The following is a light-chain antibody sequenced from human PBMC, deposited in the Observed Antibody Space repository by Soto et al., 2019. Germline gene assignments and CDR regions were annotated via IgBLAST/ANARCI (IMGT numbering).Light chain of an antibody. CDR3: QAWDSSTVV. CDR2: QDT. Sequence: SYELTQPPSVSVSPGQTASITCSGDKWGDKYVCWYQQKPGQSPVLVIYQDTKRPSGIPERLSGSNTGNTATLTISGTQAMDEADYYCQAWDSSTVVFGGGTKLTVL. CDR1: KWGDKY. V-gene: IGLV3-1*01. J-gene: IGLJ2*01.